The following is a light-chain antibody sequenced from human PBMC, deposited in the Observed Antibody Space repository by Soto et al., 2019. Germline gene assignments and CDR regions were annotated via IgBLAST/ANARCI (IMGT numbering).Light chain of an antibody. CDR3: CSYAGNSTLV. J-gene: IGLJ2*01. CDR1: RSDVGGYDY. Sequence: QSALTQPRSVSGSPGQSVTISCTGTRSDVGGYDYVSWHQQHPGKAPKFMIYDVYKQPSGVPVPFSGSKSANTATLKISGLQAEDEGDYYCCSYAGNSTLVFGGGTKVTVL. V-gene: IGLV2-11*01. CDR2: DVY.